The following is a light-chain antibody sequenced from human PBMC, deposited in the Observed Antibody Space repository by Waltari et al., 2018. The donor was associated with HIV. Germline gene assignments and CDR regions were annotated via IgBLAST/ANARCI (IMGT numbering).Light chain of an antibody. V-gene: IGKV3-20*01. Sequence: EIVLTQSPGTLSLSPGERATLSCRASQSLSSSHLAWYQQKPGQAPRLLINGASTRATGIPDRFSGSGSGTDFTLTISRLDPEDFAVYYCQQYGSSQVTFGGGTKVEIK. J-gene: IGKJ4*01. CDR2: GAS. CDR1: QSLSSSH. CDR3: QQYGSSQVT.